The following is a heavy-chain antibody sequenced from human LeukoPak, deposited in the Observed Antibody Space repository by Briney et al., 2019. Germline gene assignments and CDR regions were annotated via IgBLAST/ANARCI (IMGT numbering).Heavy chain of an antibody. CDR1: GGSINSYY. CDR3: ARSSRGTSDYYGMDV. D-gene: IGHD1-1*01. Sequence: SETLSLTCTVSGGSINSYYWSWIRQPPGKGLEWIGYIYHGGSTDYNPSLKSRVTISVDTSQNHFSLKLSSVTAADTAVYYCARSSRGTSDYYGMDVWGQGTTVTVSS. CDR2: IYHGGST. V-gene: IGHV4-59*01. J-gene: IGHJ6*02.